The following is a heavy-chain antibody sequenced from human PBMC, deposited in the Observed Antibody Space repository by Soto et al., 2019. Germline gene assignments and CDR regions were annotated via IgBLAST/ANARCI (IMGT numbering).Heavy chain of an antibody. CDR2: IYYSGST. J-gene: IGHJ3*02. Sequence: PSETLSLTYTVSGGSISSYYWSWIRQPPGKGLEWIGYIYYSGSTNYNPSLKCRVTISVDTSKNQFSLKLSSVTAADTAVYYCAREYYDILTGYSNDAFDIWGQGTMVTVSS. CDR3: AREYYDILTGYSNDAFDI. CDR1: GGSISSYY. D-gene: IGHD3-9*01. V-gene: IGHV4-59*01.